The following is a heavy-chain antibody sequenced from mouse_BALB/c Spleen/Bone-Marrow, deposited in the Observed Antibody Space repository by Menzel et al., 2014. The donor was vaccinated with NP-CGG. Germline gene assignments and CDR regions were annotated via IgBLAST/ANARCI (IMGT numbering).Heavy chain of an antibody. J-gene: IGHJ2*01. CDR2: INPYNGDT. CDR1: GYSFTGYF. D-gene: IGHD1-1*01. V-gene: IGHV1-37*01. CDR3: GRVYYYGISYFDY. Sequence: VQLQQSGPELVKPGASVKISCKASGYSFTGYFMNWVKQSHGKSLEWIGRINPYNGDTFYNQKFKGKATLAVDKSSSTAHMELLSLTSEDSAVYYCGRVYYYGISYFDYWGQGTPLTVSS.